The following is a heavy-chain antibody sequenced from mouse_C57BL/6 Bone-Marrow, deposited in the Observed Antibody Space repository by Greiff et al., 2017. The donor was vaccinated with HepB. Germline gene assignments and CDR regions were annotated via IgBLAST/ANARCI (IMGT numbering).Heavy chain of an antibody. Sequence: VQLKESGGGLVKPGGSLKLSCAASGFTFSDYGMHWVRQAPEKGLEWVAYISSGSSTIYYADTVKGRFTISRDNAKNTLFLQMTSLRSEDTAMYYCGTTVVAPFDYWGQGTTLTVSS. V-gene: IGHV5-17*01. CDR3: GTTVVAPFDY. D-gene: IGHD1-1*01. J-gene: IGHJ2*01. CDR2: ISSGSSTI. CDR1: GFTFSDYG.